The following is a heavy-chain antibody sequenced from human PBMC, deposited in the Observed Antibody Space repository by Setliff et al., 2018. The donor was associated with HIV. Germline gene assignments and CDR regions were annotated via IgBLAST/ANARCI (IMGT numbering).Heavy chain of an antibody. V-gene: IGHV1-24*01. CDR1: GFTLSEVS. D-gene: IGHD2-21*01. CDR3: ATRTRRIQLSFDGIFDY. J-gene: IGHJ4*02. CDR2: FDPEDGEA. Sequence: GASVKVSCKVFGFTLSEVSIHWVRQAPGKGLEWMGGFDPEDGEAIYAQKFQGRVIMTEDTSTDTAYMELSSLTSGDAAVYYCATRTRRIQLSFDGIFDYWGQGTPVTVSS.